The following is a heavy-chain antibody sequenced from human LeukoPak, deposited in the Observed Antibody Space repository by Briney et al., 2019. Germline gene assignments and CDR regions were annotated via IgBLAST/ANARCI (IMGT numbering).Heavy chain of an antibody. V-gene: IGHV3-33*01. CDR3: ARDRAAPLWFGELGEDFDY. CDR1: GFTFSSYG. CDR2: IWYDGSNK. D-gene: IGHD3-10*01. J-gene: IGHJ4*02. Sequence: GGSLRLSCAASGFTFSSYGVHWVRQAPGKGLEWVAVIWYDGSNKYYADSVKGRFTISRDNSKNTLYLQMNSLRAEDTAVYYCARDRAAPLWFGELGEDFDYWGQGTLVTVSS.